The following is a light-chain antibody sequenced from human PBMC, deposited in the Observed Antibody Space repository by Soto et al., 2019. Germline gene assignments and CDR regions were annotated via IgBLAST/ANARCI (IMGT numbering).Light chain of an antibody. Sequence: ETVLTQPPATLSLSPGEGATLSCRASQSVSSFLAWYQQKPGQAPRLLIYDASNRATGIPARFSGSGSGTDFTLTISSLEPEDFAVYYCQQHTNWPLTFGGGTKVDIK. V-gene: IGKV3-11*01. CDR1: QSVSSF. J-gene: IGKJ4*01. CDR3: QQHTNWPLT. CDR2: DAS.